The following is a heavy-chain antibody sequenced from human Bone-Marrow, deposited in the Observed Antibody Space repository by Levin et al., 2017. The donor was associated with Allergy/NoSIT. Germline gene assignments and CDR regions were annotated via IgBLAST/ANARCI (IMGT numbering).Heavy chain of an antibody. J-gene: IGHJ4*02. CDR2: TNEDENVK. CDR3: SRDLLGADDY. CDR1: GFTFSRYW. D-gene: IGHD4-17*01. Sequence: GESLKISCAASGFTFSRYWMHWVRQAPGKGLEWVSRTNEDENVKNYADFVKGRFTIFRDNVKNMLYLQMNSLRVEDTAMYYCSRDLLGADDYWGQGTLVTVSS. V-gene: IGHV3-74*01.